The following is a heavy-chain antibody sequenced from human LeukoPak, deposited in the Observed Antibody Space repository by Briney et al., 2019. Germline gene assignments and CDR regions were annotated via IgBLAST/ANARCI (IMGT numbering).Heavy chain of an antibody. CDR1: GFTFSSYG. V-gene: IGHV3-23*01. Sequence: GGSLRLSCAASGFTFSSYGMSWVRQAPGKGLEWVSVISGSGGSTYYADSVKGRFTISRDNSKNTLYLQMNSLRAEDTAVYYCARVSAGVIGMKDVFDIWGQGTMVTVSS. J-gene: IGHJ3*02. CDR3: ARVSAGVIGMKDVFDI. D-gene: IGHD3-16*02. CDR2: ISGSGGST.